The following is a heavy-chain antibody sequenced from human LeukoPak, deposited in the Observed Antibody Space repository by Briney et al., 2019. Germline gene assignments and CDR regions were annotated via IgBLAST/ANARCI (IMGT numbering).Heavy chain of an antibody. J-gene: IGHJ4*02. CDR2: IYSGGST. CDR1: GFTVSSNY. Sequence: GGPLRLSCAASGFTVSSNYMSWVRQAPGKGLEWASVIYSGGSTYYADSVKGRFTISRDNSKNTLYLQMNSLRAEDTAVYYCARDITGTFDYWGQGTLVTVSS. V-gene: IGHV3-66*01. CDR3: ARDITGTFDY. D-gene: IGHD1-20*01.